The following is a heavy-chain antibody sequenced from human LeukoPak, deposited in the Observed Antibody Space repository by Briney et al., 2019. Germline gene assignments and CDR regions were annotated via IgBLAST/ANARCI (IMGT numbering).Heavy chain of an antibody. V-gene: IGHV5-51*01. J-gene: IGHJ1*01. Sequence: GESLKISCKGSGYSFTSYWIGWVRQMPGKGLEWMGIIYPGDSDIRYSPSFQGQVTISADKSISTAYLQWSSLKASDTAMYYCARQDCSGGSCSRVKYFQHWGQGTLVTVSS. CDR1: GYSFTSYW. CDR2: IYPGDSDI. D-gene: IGHD2-15*01. CDR3: ARQDCSGGSCSRVKYFQH.